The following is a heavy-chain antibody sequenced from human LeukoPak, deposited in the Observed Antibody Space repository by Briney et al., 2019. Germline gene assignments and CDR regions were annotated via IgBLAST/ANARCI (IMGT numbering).Heavy chain of an antibody. D-gene: IGHD2/OR15-2a*01. CDR1: GGSITHY. Sequence: PSETLSLTCTVSGGSITHYWGWIRQPPGKGLEWIGYIYYSGSTNYNPSLKSRVTISVDTSKNQFSLKLSSVTAADTAVYYCARFENEDYFDYWGQGTLVTVSS. CDR2: IYYSGST. J-gene: IGHJ4*02. V-gene: IGHV4-59*11. CDR3: ARFENEDYFDY.